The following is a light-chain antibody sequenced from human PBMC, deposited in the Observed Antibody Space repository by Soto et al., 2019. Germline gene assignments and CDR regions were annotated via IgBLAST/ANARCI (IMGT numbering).Light chain of an antibody. J-gene: IGLJ2*01. CDR3: CSYAGRSTVI. Sequence: QSALTQPASVSGSPGQSITISCTGTSSDVGSYNYVSWYQQHPGKAPKLMIYEVSDRPSGISSRFSGSKSGNTASLTISGLQAEDEADYHCCSYAGRSTVICGGGTKLTVL. CDR1: SSDVGSYNY. CDR2: EVS. V-gene: IGLV2-23*02.